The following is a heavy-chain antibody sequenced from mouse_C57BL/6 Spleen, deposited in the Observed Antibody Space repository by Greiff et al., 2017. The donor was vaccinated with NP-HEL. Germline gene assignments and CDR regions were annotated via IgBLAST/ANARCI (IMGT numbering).Heavy chain of an antibody. J-gene: IGHJ4*01. CDR3: ARNPPYYGSSRDAMDY. CDR2: IWSGGST. Sequence: VQLQQSGPGLVQPSQSLSITCTVSGFSLTSYGVHWVRQSPGKGLEWLGVIWSGGSTDYNAAFISRLSISKDKSKSQVFFKMKSLQADDTAIYYCARNPPYYGSSRDAMDYWGQGTSVTVSS. CDR1: GFSLTSYG. D-gene: IGHD1-1*01. V-gene: IGHV2-2*01.